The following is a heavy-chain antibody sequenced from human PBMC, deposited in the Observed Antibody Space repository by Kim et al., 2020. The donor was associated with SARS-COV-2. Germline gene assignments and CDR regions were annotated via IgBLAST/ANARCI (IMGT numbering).Heavy chain of an antibody. CDR3: ANPSGYAEDAFDI. CDR1: GGSFSGYY. V-gene: IGHV4-34*01. J-gene: IGHJ3*02. Sequence: SETLSLTCAVYGGSFSGYYWSWIRQPPGKGLEWIGEINHSGSTNYNPSLKSRVTISVDTSKNQFSLKLSSVTAADTAVYYCANPSGYAEDAFDIWGQGTMVTVSS. D-gene: IGHD5-12*01. CDR2: INHSGST.